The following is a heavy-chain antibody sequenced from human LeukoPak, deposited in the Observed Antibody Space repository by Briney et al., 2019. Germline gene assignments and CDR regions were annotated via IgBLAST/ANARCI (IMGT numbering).Heavy chain of an antibody. D-gene: IGHD2-15*01. Sequence: SETLSLTCDVSGGSVSSSNWWSWVRQPPGKGLEWIGEIYHSGLTNYNPSLKSRVTISVDKSKNQFSLKLTSVTAADTAVYYCARDGSCSGGSCYDYWGQGTLFTVSS. J-gene: IGHJ4*02. CDR2: IYHSGLT. V-gene: IGHV4-4*02. CDR3: ARDGSCSGGSCYDY. CDR1: GGSVSSSNW.